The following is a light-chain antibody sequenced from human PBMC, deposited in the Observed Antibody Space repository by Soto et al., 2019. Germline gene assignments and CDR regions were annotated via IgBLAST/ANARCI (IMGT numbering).Light chain of an antibody. CDR3: QQYHDWPLT. CDR1: QSVRSN. CDR2: GAS. J-gene: IGKJ4*01. V-gene: IGKV3-15*01. Sequence: EIVLTQSPVTLSVSPGERATLSCRASQSVRSNLAWYQQKPGQAPRLLIYGASTRATDIPARFGGSGSGTEFTLTISSLQSEDFVDYYCQQYHDWPLTFGQGTKVDI.